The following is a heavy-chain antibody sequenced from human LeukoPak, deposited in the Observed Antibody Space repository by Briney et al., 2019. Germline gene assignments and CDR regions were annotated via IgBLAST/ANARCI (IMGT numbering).Heavy chain of an antibody. CDR3: AKDRVRALGYCSGGSCGYYYYGMDV. V-gene: IGHV3-30*18. J-gene: IGHJ6*02. Sequence: GGSLRLSCAASGFTFSSYGMHWVRQAPGKGLEWVAVISYDGSNKYYADSVKGRFTISRDNSKNTLYLQMNSLRAEDTAVYYCAKDRVRALGYCSGGSCGYYYYGMDVWGQGTTVTVSS. CDR2: ISYDGSNK. CDR1: GFTFSSYG. D-gene: IGHD2-15*01.